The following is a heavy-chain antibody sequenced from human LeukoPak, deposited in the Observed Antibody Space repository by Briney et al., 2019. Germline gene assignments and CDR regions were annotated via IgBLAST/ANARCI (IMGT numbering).Heavy chain of an antibody. J-gene: IGHJ4*02. CDR2: INHSGST. V-gene: IGHV4-34*01. CDR3: ARCLGSGLPFDY. Sequence: SETLSLTCAVYVGSFSGYYWSWIRRPPGKGREWIGEINHSGSTNYNPSLKSRVTISVDTSKNQFSLKLSSVTAADTAVYYCARCLGSGLPFDYWGQGTLVTVSS. CDR1: VGSFSGYY. D-gene: IGHD3-10*01.